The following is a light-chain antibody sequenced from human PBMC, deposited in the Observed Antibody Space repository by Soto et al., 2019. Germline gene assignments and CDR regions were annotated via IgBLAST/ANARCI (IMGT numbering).Light chain of an antibody. CDR2: GAS. CDR1: QSVGSN. Sequence: IVMTQSPATLSVSPGERATLSCRASQSVGSNLAWYQQKPGQTPSLLIYGASTRATGIPARFSGSGSGTEFTLTISSLQSEDFAVYYCQQYNDWRTFGQGTKAEIK. CDR3: QQYNDWRT. V-gene: IGKV3-15*01. J-gene: IGKJ1*01.